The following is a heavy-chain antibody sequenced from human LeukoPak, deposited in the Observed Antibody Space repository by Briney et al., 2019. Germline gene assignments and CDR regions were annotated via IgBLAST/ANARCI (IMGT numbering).Heavy chain of an antibody. CDR1: GYIFNSYY. V-gene: IGHV1-2*02. Sequence: ASVKVFCKASGYIFNSYYIFWARQAPGQRLEWLGWVNPNSGATNYAEMFRGRGTMTSDTSITTAYIELNRLRYDDTAIYYCARGGRGGIPFDFWGQGTLVTVSA. CDR2: VNPNSGAT. D-gene: IGHD2-21*01. J-gene: IGHJ4*02. CDR3: ARGGRGGIPFDF.